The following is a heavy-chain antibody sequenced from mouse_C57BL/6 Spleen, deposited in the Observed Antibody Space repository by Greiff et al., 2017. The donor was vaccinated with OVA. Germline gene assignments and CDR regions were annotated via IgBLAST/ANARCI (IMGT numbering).Heavy chain of an antibody. CDR3: ARSGEYDGAMDY. D-gene: IGHD2-14*01. J-gene: IGHJ4*01. CDR2: IRNKANGYTT. Sequence: EVQLVESGGGLVQPGGSLSLSCAASGFTFTDYYMSWVRQPPGKALEWLGFIRNKANGYTTEYSASVKGRFTISRDNSQSILYLQMNALRAEDSATYDCARSGEYDGAMDYWGQGTSVTVSS. V-gene: IGHV7-3*01. CDR1: GFTFTDYY.